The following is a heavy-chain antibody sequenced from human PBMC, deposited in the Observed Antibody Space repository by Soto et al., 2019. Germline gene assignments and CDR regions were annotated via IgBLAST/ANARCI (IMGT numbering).Heavy chain of an antibody. V-gene: IGHV3-74*01. D-gene: IGHD6-13*01. J-gene: IGHJ5*02. CDR1: GFTFSSYW. CDR3: ARVLTGSWNWFDP. Sequence: EVQLVESGGGLVQPGESLRLSCAASGFTFSSYWMHWVRQAPGKGLVWVSRINSDGSRTNYADSVKGRFTVSRDNAKNTQSLQMNSLRAEVTAVYYCARVLTGSWNWFDPWGQGTLVTVSS. CDR2: INSDGSRT.